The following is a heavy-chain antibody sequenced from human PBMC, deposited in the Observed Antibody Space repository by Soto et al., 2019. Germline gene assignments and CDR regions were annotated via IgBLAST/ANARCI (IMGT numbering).Heavy chain of an antibody. CDR1: GYTFTSYG. CDR3: ARGAWTATVSSYYYYGMDV. V-gene: IGHV1-18*01. D-gene: IGHD5-18*01. Sequence: ASVKVSCKASGYTFTSYGISWVRQAPGQGLEWMGWISAYNGNTNYAQKLQGRVTMTTDTSTSTAYMKLRSLRSDDTAVYYCARGAWTATVSSYYYYGMDVWGQGTTVTVSS. CDR2: ISAYNGNT. J-gene: IGHJ6*02.